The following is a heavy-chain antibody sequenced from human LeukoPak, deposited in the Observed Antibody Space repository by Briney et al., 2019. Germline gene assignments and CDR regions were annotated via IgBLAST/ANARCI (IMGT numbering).Heavy chain of an antibody. Sequence: ASVKVSCKTSGYTFISYAIHWVRQAPGQRLEWMGWIHAGTGNTKYSQKFQGRVTITRDTSANTVYMELSRLRPEDTAVYYCAKDITFGTPGFPPGGQETRATV. J-gene: IGHJ5*02. CDR1: GYTFISYA. D-gene: IGHD1-1*01. CDR2: IHAGTGNT. CDR3: AKDITFGTPGFPP. V-gene: IGHV1-3*01.